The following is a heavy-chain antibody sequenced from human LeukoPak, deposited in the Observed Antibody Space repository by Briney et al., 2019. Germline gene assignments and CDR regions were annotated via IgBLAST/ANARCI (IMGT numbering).Heavy chain of an antibody. CDR2: IYYSGST. CDR1: GGSISSSSYY. CDR3: ARNKYYYGSGNYGVPNWFDP. J-gene: IGHJ5*02. D-gene: IGHD3-10*01. Sequence: SETLSLTCTVSGGSISSSSYYWGWVRQPPGKGLEWIGSIYYSGSTYYNPSLKSRVTISVDTSKNQFSLKLNSVTAADTAVYYCARNKYYYGSGNYGVPNWFDPWGQGTLVTVSS. V-gene: IGHV4-39*01.